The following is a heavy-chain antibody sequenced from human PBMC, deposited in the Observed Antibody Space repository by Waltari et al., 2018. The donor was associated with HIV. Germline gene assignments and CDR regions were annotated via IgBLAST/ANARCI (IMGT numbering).Heavy chain of an antibody. Sequence: QLQLQESGPGLVKPSETLSLTCTVSGGSISSSSYYWGWIRQPPGKGLEWIGSIYYSGSTYYNPSLKSRVTISVDTSKNQFSLKLSSVTAADTAVYYCARVRLGWYGDYWGQGTLVTVSS. CDR1: GGSISSSSYY. D-gene: IGHD6-19*01. CDR2: IYYSGST. J-gene: IGHJ4*02. V-gene: IGHV4-39*07. CDR3: ARVRLGWYGDY.